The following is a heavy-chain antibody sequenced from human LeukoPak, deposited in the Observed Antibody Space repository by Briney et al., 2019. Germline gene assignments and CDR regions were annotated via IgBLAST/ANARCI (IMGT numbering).Heavy chain of an antibody. J-gene: IGHJ4*02. CDR2: INHSGYT. CDR1: GVPFSNYY. D-gene: IGHD5-12*01. V-gene: IGHV4-34*01. Sequence: PSETLSLTCAVSGVPFSNYYWSWVRQSPRQGLEWIGEINHSGYTNYNPCLKSRVTMSIDTSKNQFSLRLTSVTAADTGVYYCTRAVAGHPDWGQGTLVTVSS. CDR3: TRAVAGHPD.